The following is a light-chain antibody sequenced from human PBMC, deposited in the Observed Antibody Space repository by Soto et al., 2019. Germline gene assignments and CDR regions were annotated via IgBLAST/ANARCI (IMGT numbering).Light chain of an antibody. V-gene: IGKV1-33*01. Sequence: DIQMTQSPSSLSVSVGDRVTITCQASQDISNFLNWYQQKPGKAPKLLINDASNLETGVPSRFSGSGSGIDFTLTISSLQPEDIATYYCQHYDNLVTFGPGTKVDIK. J-gene: IGKJ3*01. CDR1: QDISNF. CDR2: DAS. CDR3: QHYDNLVT.